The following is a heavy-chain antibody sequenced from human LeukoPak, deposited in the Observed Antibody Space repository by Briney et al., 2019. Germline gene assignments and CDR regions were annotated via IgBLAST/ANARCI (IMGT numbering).Heavy chain of an antibody. Sequence: SETLSLTCTVSGGSITSSPYYWGWIRQPPGKGLEWIGSISFSGSTFYNPSLESRVTVSRDTSKNQLSLKVNSVTAADTAVYYCARIHGGVWGQGTLVTVSS. J-gene: IGHJ4*02. V-gene: IGHV4-39*07. CDR1: GGSITSSPYY. CDR2: ISFSGST. D-gene: IGHD5-18*01. CDR3: ARIHGGV.